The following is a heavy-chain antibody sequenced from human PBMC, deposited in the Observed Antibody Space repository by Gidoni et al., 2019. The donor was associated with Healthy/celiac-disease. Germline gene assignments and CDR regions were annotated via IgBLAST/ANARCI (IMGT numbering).Heavy chain of an antibody. CDR2: IIPIFGTA. V-gene: IGHV1-69*01. CDR3: AREGYSYSPGSGRGGGENYFDY. D-gene: IGHD5-18*01. Sequence: QVQLVQSGAEVKKPGSSVKVSCKASGGTFSSYAISWVRQVPGQGLEWMGGIIPIFGTANYAQKFQGRVTITADESTSTAYMELSSLRSEDTAVYYCAREGYSYSPGSGRGGGENYFDYWGQGTLVTVSS. J-gene: IGHJ4*02. CDR1: GGTFSSYA.